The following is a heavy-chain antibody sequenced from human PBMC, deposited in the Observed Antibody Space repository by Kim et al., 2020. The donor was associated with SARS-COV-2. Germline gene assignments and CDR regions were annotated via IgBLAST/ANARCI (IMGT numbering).Heavy chain of an antibody. CDR2: IYYSGST. V-gene: IGHV4-39*01. Sequence: SETLSLTCTVSGGSISSSSYYWGWIRQPPGKGREWIGSIYYSGSTYYNPSLKRRVTISVDTSKNQFSLKLSCVTAADTAVYYCARRRGGCDYWGQGTLVTVSS. CDR1: GGSISSSSYY. D-gene: IGHD3-16*01. J-gene: IGHJ4*02. CDR3: ARRRGGCDY.